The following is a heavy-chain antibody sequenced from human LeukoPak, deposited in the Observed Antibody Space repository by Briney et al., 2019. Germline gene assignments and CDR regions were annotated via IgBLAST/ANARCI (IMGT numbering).Heavy chain of an antibody. CDR2: ISSDGSNE. CDR1: GFTFSNYD. CDR3: ARELSAAAGPFDY. Sequence: GGSLRLSCAACGFTFSNYDMQWVRTAPGGGAGGVAFISSDGSNEYYRDSVKGRFTISRDNSKNTLYPQMNSLRAEDTAVYYCARELSAAAGPFDYWGQGTLVTVSS. D-gene: IGHD6-13*01. J-gene: IGHJ4*02. V-gene: IGHV3-30-3*01.